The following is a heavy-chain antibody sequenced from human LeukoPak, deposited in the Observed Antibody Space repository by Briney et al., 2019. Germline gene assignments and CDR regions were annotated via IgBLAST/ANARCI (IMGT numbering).Heavy chain of an antibody. J-gene: IGHJ4*02. D-gene: IGHD3-3*01. CDR2: ISAYNGNT. CDR3: ARDRNDFWSGYYLKAEPTNFDY. CDR1: GYTFTSYG. Sequence: GASVKVSCKASGYTFTSYGISWVRQAPGQGLEWMGWISAYNGNTNYAQKLQGRVTMTTDTSTSTAYMELRSLRSDDTAVYYCARDRNDFWSGYYLKAEPTNFDYWGQGTLVTVSS. V-gene: IGHV1-18*01.